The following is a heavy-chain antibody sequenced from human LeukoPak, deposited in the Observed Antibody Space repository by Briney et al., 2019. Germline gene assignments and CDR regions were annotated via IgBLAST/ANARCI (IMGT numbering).Heavy chain of an antibody. D-gene: IGHD6-13*01. CDR1: GYTFTSYY. CDR2: INPSGGST. V-gene: IGHV1-46*01. CDR3: ARFSSSFRGIDY. Sequence: AASVKVSCKASGYTFTSYYMHWGRQAPGQGLEWRGIINPSGGSTSYAQKFQGRGTMTRDTSTSTVYMELSSLRSEDTAVYYCARFSSSFRGIDYWGQGTLVTVSS. J-gene: IGHJ4*02.